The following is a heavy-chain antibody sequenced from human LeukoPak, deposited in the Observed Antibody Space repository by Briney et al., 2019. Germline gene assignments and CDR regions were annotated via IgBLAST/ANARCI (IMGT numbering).Heavy chain of an antibody. J-gene: IGHJ3*02. D-gene: IGHD2-21*02. CDR1: GFTVINNH. CDR3: VRYCGGDCLDAFDI. Sequence: GGSLRLSCAVSGFTVINNHMTWVRQAPGKGLEWVSLIYSGGNTYYADSVKGRFTISRHTSKNTVYLQMNSLRADDTAVYYCVRYCGGDCLDAFDIWGQGKVVTVS. CDR2: IYSGGNT. V-gene: IGHV3-53*01.